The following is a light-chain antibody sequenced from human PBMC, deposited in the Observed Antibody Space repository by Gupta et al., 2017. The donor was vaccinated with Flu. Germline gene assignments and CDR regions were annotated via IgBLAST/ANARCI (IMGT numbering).Light chain of an antibody. Sequence: CSTKELGDVYVPWYQQKPAHSPVLIMYQDDNRPTGIPERSSGSNTRNTATLTSRGTQHMDEGEYSCQVLGTNAGMFGGGTKLTVL. CDR1: ELGDVY. CDR2: QDD. V-gene: IGLV3-1*01. J-gene: IGLJ3*02. CDR3: QVLGTNAGM.